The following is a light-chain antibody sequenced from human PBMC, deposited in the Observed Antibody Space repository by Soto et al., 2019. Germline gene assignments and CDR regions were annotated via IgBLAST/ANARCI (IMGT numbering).Light chain of an antibody. J-gene: IGLJ1*01. CDR3: KSYAGSNTYV. V-gene: IGLV2-8*01. CDR1: KNDIGVYDF. CDR2: EVV. Sequence: QSALTQPPSASGSPGQSVTISCTGTKNDIGVYDFVSWYKHHPGKAPRLIIYEVVQRPSGVPDRFSGSKSGNTASLTVSGLQAADEADYFCKSYAGSNTYVFGRVTKLTVL.